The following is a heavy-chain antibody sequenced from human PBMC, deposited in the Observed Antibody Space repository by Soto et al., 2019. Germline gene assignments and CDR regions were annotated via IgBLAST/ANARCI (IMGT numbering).Heavy chain of an antibody. J-gene: IGHJ4*02. CDR1: GFTFSSYG. Sequence: LSCAASGFTFSSYGMHWVRQAPGKGLEWVAVISYDGSNKYYADSVKGRFTISRDNSKNTLYLQMNSLGAEDTAVYYCAKNDLAIFGVVINYWGQGTLVTVPQ. CDR3: AKNDLAIFGVVINY. D-gene: IGHD3-3*01. V-gene: IGHV3-30*18. CDR2: ISYDGSNK.